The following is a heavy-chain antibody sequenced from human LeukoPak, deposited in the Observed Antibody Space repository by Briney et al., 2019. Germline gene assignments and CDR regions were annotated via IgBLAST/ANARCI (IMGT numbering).Heavy chain of an antibody. V-gene: IGHV4-39*07. Sequence: SETLSLTCTVSGGSISSSSYYWGWIRQPPGKGLEWIGSIYYSGSTYYNPSLKSRVTISVDTSKNQFSLKLSSVTAADTAVSYCARGVPVMGPFDYWGQGTLVTVSS. CDR3: ARGVPVMGPFDY. CDR1: GGSISSSSYY. D-gene: IGHD2-8*01. CDR2: IYYSGST. J-gene: IGHJ4*02.